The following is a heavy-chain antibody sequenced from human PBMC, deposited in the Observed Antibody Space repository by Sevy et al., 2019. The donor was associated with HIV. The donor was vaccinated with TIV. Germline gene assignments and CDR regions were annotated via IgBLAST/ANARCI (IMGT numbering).Heavy chain of an antibody. V-gene: IGHV3-30*18. CDR1: GFSFSYYG. CDR2: ISHDGINE. J-gene: IGHJ6*02. CDR3: ANAYSGSYSHSYLYALDV. D-gene: IGHD1-26*01. Sequence: GGSLKLSCIGSGFSFSYYGIHWVRQSPGKGLDWVALISHDGINEYYADSVKGRFTISRDNSKNTVYLEMNSLRNEDTAIYFCANAYSGSYSHSYLYALDVWGQGTTVTVSS.